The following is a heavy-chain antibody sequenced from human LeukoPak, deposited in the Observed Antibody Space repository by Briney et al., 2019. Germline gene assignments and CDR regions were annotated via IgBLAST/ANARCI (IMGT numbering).Heavy chain of an antibody. CDR1: GGTFSSYA. J-gene: IGHJ5*02. D-gene: IGHD2-15*01. Sequence: ASVKVSCKASGGTFSSYAISWVRQAPGQGLEWMGGIIPIFGTANYAQKFQGRVTITADESTSTAYMELSSLRSEDTAVYYCARSYCSGGSCYPNWFDPWGQGTLVTVSS. V-gene: IGHV1-69*13. CDR2: IIPIFGTA. CDR3: ARSYCSGGSCYPNWFDP.